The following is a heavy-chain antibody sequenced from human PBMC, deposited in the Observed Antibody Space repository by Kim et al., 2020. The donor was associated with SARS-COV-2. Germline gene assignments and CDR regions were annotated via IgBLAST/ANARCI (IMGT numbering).Heavy chain of an antibody. V-gene: IGHV3-23*01. J-gene: IGHJ4*01. D-gene: IGHD3-3*01. CDR2: ISGSGGST. Sequence: AISGSGGSTYYADSVKGRFTISRDNSKNTLYLQLNILKAEDTTVYYCSKGTICVLVIIPDYFAY. CDR3: SKGTICVLVIIPDYFAY.